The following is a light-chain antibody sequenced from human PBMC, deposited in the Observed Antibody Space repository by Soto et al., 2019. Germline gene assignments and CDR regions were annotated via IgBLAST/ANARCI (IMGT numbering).Light chain of an antibody. CDR2: GAS. CDR1: QSVRTSY. V-gene: IGKV3-20*01. J-gene: IGKJ2*01. Sequence: IVLTQSPGTLSLSPGERATLSCRASQSVRTSYLAWYQQKPGQAPRLLIYGASGRATGIPDRFSGSGSGTDFTLTISRLEPEDFAVYYCQQDGSSPYTFGQGTKLEI. CDR3: QQDGSSPYT.